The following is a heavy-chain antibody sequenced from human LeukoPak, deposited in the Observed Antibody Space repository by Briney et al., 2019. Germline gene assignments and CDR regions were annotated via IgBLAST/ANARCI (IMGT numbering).Heavy chain of an antibody. CDR3: ASHNWNYDFEITY. Sequence: GGSLRLSCAASGFTFSSYAMSWVRQAPGKGLEWVSYISSSSSTIYYADSVKGRFTISRDNAKNSLYLQMNSLRAEDTAVYYCASHNWNYDFEITYWGQGTLVTVSS. D-gene: IGHD1-7*01. J-gene: IGHJ4*02. CDR2: ISSSSSTI. V-gene: IGHV3-48*04. CDR1: GFTFSSYA.